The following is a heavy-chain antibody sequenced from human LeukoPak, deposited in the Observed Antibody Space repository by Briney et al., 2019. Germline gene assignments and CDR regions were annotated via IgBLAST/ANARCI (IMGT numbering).Heavy chain of an antibody. CDR2: ISGSGGTT. Sequence: GGSLRLSCAASGFIFSSYSMTWVRQAPGRGLEWVSTISGSGGTTHFADSVKGRFTISRDNSGSTLYLQMNSLRAEDTAVYWCARGHSSGWYYFDSWGQGTLVTVSS. J-gene: IGHJ4*02. V-gene: IGHV3-23*01. CDR1: GFIFSSYS. D-gene: IGHD6-19*01. CDR3: ARGHSSGWYYFDS.